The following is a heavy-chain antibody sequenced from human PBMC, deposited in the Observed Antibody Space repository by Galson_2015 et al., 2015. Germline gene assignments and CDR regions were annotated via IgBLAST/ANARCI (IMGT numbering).Heavy chain of an antibody. CDR3: AKGPGGNYLPTDY. CDR2: IVGSGSSS. J-gene: IGHJ4*02. CDR1: GFTFSSDA. D-gene: IGHD1-7*01. Sequence: SLRLSCAASGFTFSSDAMNWVRQAPGRGLEWVSTIVGSGSSSYYADSVKGRFTISRDNSKNTLYLQMNSLRAEDTAIYYCAKGPGGNYLPTDYWGQGPLVTVSS. V-gene: IGHV3-23*01.